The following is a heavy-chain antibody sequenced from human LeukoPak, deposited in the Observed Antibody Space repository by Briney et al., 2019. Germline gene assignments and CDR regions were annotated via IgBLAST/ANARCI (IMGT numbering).Heavy chain of an antibody. J-gene: IGHJ4*02. Sequence: GGSLRLSCAASGFTFSSYWMHWVRQAPGKGLVWVSRINSDGSSTNYADSVKGRFTISRDNAKNTLYLQMNSLRAEDTAVYYCASLLCGDNCSYWGQGTLVTVSS. V-gene: IGHV3-74*01. CDR3: ASLLCGDNCSY. CDR2: INSDGSST. CDR1: GFTFSSYW. D-gene: IGHD2-21*02.